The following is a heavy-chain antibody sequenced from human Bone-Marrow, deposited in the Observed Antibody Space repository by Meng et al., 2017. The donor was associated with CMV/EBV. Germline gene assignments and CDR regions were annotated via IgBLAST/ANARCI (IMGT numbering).Heavy chain of an antibody. CDR1: GFTFSTYA. Sequence: GGSLRLSCTASGFTFSTYAVTWVRQAPGKWLVWVSRINSDGSSTSYADSVKGRFTISRDNAKNTLYLQMSSLRAEDTAVYYCARDRDDSSSSDYWGQGTLVTVSS. CDR3: ARDRDDSSSSDY. J-gene: IGHJ4*02. CDR2: INSDGSST. D-gene: IGHD6-6*01. V-gene: IGHV3-74*01.